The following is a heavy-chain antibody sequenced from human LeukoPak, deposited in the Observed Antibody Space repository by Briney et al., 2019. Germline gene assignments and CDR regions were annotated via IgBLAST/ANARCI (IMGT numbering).Heavy chain of an antibody. Sequence: PGGSLRLSCAASGFTFSSYAMHWVRQAPGKGLEWVSAISGSGGSTYYADSVKGRFTISRDNSKNTLYLQMNSLRAEDTAVYYCATSEMAYYYGMDVWGQGTTVTVSS. CDR2: ISGSGGST. CDR3: ATSEMAYYYGMDV. D-gene: IGHD1-14*01. CDR1: GFTFSSYA. V-gene: IGHV3-23*01. J-gene: IGHJ6*02.